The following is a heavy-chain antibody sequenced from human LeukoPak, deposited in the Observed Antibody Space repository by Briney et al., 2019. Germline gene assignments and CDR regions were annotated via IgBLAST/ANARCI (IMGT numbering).Heavy chain of an antibody. V-gene: IGHV3-7*03. CDR2: IKQDGSEK. CDR1: GFTVSSNY. D-gene: IGHD3-10*01. Sequence: GGSLRLSCAASGFTVSSNYMSWVRQAPGKGLEWVANIKQDGSEKYYVDSVKGRFTISRDNAKNSLYLQMNSLRAEDTAVYYCARVQLLWFGELPTFDPWGQGTLVTVSS. J-gene: IGHJ5*02. CDR3: ARVQLLWFGELPTFDP.